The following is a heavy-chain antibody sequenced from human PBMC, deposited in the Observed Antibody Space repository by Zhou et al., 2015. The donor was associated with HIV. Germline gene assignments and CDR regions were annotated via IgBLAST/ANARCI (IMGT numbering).Heavy chain of an antibody. V-gene: IGHV1-69*01. CDR3: ASLPGDCSGGSCYSPDY. CDR2: IIPRLRSG. D-gene: IGHD2-15*01. J-gene: IGHJ4*02. CDR1: GVTFSRSA. Sequence: QVHLVQSETEVKKPGSSVRVSCKAAGVTFSRSAFSWVRQAPGQGPEWMGGIIPRLRSGKNAQQFQGRLTIIADESTSTAYMELSSLRSEDTAVYYCASLPGDCSGGSCYSPDYWGQGTLVTVSS.